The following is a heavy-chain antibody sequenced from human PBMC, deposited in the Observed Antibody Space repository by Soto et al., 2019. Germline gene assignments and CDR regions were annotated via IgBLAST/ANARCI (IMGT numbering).Heavy chain of an antibody. CDR1: GYTFTSYD. D-gene: IGHD3-9*01. Sequence: ASVKVSCKASGYTFTSYDINWVRQATGQGLEWMGWMNPNIGNTGYAQKFQGRVTMTRNTSISTAYMELSSLRSEDTAVYYCARGLRSLRYFDWSNLGYYFDYWGQGTLVTVSS. J-gene: IGHJ4*02. CDR2: MNPNIGNT. CDR3: ARGLRSLRYFDWSNLGYYFDY. V-gene: IGHV1-8*01.